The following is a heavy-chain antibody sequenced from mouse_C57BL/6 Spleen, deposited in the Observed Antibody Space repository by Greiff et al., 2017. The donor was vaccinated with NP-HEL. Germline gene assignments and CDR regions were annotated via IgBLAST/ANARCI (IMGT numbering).Heavy chain of an antibody. CDR3: ARSGGLLRWDY. Sequence: VQLQQSGPELVKPGASVKISCKASGYSFTGYYMNWVKQSPEKSLEWIGEINPSTGGTTYNQKFKAKATLTVDKSSSTAYMQLKSLTSEDSAVYYCARSGGLLRWDYWGKGTTLTVSS. D-gene: IGHD1-1*01. J-gene: IGHJ2*01. V-gene: IGHV1-42*01. CDR2: INPSTGGT. CDR1: GYSFTGYY.